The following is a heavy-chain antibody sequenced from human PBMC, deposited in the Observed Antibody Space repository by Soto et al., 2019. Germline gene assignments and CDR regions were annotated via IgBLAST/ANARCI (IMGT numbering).Heavy chain of an antibody. Sequence: PGESLKISCKGSGYSFTSYWISWVRQMPGKGLEWMGRIDPSDSYTNYSPSFQGHVTISADKSISTAYLQWSSLKASDTAMYYCARHTSSGWYPYLIVGATTGAFDIWAQGTMVTVSS. D-gene: IGHD1-26*01. CDR1: GYSFTSYW. CDR2: IDPSDSYT. CDR3: ARHTSSGWYPYLIVGATTGAFDI. V-gene: IGHV5-10-1*01. J-gene: IGHJ3*02.